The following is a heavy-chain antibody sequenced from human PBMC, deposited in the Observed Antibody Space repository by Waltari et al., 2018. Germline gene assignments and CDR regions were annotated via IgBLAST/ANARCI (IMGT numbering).Heavy chain of an antibody. J-gene: IGHJ4*02. CDR2: IXSGGTXT. Sequence: VXXVESXGGLVQXGGSLSLSCXASGFDFSSSWMHWVRQAPGKGLVWVARIXSGGTXTIYAXSVKGRFTISXDNAKNTLHLQMNSLRVXDTAVYYCXRVKFXEWLPQPAVLDXWGQGSLVTVSS. CDR3: XRVKFXEWLPQPAVLDX. D-gene: IGHD3-3*01. CDR1: GFDFSSSW. V-gene: IGHV3-74*01.